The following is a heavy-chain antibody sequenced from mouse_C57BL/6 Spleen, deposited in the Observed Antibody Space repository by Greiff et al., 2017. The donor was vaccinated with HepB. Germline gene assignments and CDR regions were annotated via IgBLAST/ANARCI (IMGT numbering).Heavy chain of an antibody. D-gene: IGHD2-4*01. CDR3: ARDYYDYDGGAMDY. V-gene: IGHV1-82*01. CDR1: GYAFSSSW. Sequence: QVQLQQSGPELVKPGASVKISCKASGYAFSSSWMNWVKQRPGKGLEWIGRIYPGDGDTNYNGKFKGKATLTADKSSSTAYMQLSSLTSEDSAVYFFARDYYDYDGGAMDYWGQGTSVTVSS. J-gene: IGHJ4*01. CDR2: IYPGDGDT.